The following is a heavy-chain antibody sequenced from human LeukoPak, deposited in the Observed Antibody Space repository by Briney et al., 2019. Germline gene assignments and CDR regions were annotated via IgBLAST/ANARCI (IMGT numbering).Heavy chain of an antibody. CDR2: ISGSSSTI. D-gene: IGHD3-10*01. CDR1: GFTFSSYC. V-gene: IGHV3-48*04. CDR3: ARARGVVYYYYYYMDV. Sequence: GGSLRLSCAASGFTFSSYCMNWVRQAPGKGLEWVSYISGSSSTIYYADSVKGRFTISRDNAKNSLYLQMNSLRAEDTAVYYCARARGVVYYYYYYMDVWGKGTTVTVSS. J-gene: IGHJ6*03.